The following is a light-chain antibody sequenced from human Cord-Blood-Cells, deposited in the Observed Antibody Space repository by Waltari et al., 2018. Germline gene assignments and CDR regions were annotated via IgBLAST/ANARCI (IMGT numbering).Light chain of an antibody. CDR3: CSYAGSRV. J-gene: IGLJ2*01. CDR2: EVS. Sequence: QSALTQPASVSGSPGQSITISCTGTSSDVGSYNLVSWYQQHPGQAPKLMIYEVSKRPSGVSNRFSGSKSGNTASLTISGLQAEDEADYYCCSYAGSRVFGGGTKLTVL. V-gene: IGLV2-23*02. CDR1: SSDVGSYNL.